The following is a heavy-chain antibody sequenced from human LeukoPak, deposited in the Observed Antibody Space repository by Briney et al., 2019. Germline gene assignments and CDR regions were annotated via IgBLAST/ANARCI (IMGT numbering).Heavy chain of an antibody. CDR2: IFSGGST. CDR1: EFSVSDSY. CDR3: AKELELRTYYYYYMDV. V-gene: IGHV3-66*02. D-gene: IGHD1-7*01. J-gene: IGHJ6*03. Sequence: GGSLRLSCAASEFSVSDSYMSWVRQAPGKGLQWVSVIFSGGSTYYTDSVKGRFTISRDNSGNTLYIQMNSLKAEDTAVYYCAKELELRTYYYYYMDVWGKGTTVTVSS.